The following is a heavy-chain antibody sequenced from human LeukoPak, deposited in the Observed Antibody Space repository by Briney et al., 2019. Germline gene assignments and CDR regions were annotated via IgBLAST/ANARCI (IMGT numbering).Heavy chain of an antibody. CDR1: GGSISSSSYY. D-gene: IGHD2-15*01. CDR2: IYYSGST. Sequence: PSETLSLTCTVSGGSISSSSYYWGWIRQPPGKGLEWIGSIYYSGSTYYNPSLKSRVTISVDTSKNQFSLKLSSVTAADTAVYYCARQYCSGGSCYSSYFDYWGQGTLVTVPS. CDR3: ARQYCSGGSCYSSYFDY. J-gene: IGHJ4*02. V-gene: IGHV4-39*01.